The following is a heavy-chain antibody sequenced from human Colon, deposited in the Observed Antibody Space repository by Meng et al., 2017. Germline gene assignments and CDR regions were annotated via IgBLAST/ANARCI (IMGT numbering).Heavy chain of an antibody. V-gene: IGHV1-46*01. CDR3: ARGSWGFPDF. D-gene: IGHD1-26*01. CDR1: GYTFSSYF. J-gene: IGHJ4*02. Sequence: ASVKVSCKASGYTFSSYFMHWVRQAPGQGLEWMGVISPNYADTTHVQKFQGRVTMTRDTSTSTVYMELSSLTSEDTAVYYCARGSWGFPDFWGQGTLVTVSS. CDR2: ISPNYADT.